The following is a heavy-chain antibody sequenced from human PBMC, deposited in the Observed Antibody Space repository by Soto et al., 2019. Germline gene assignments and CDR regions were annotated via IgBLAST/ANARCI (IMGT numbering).Heavy chain of an antibody. V-gene: IGHV4-39*07. CDR3: ARDYDILTGLTFDY. CDR1: GGTISSGGYY. CDR2: INHSGST. J-gene: IGHJ4*02. Sequence: PSETMSVTCTVAGGTISSGGYYWSWNRKHPGKGLEWIGEINHSGSTNYNPSLKSRVTISVDTSKNQFSLKLSSVTAADTAVYYCARDYDILTGLTFDYWGQGTLVTVSS. D-gene: IGHD3-9*01.